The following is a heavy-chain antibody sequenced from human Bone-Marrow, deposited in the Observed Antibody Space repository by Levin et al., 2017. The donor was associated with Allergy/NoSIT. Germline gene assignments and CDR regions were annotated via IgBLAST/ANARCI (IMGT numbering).Heavy chain of an antibody. CDR1: GFTFSSYW. CDR2: INSDGSST. D-gene: IGHD6-6*01. CDR3: ARDSSSSGYYYYYMDV. J-gene: IGHJ6*03. V-gene: IGHV3-74*01. Sequence: PGGSLRLSCAASGFTFSSYWMHWVRQAPGKGLVWVSRINSDGSSTSYADSVKGRFTISRDNAKNTLYLQMNSLRAEDTAVYYCARDSSSSGYYYYYMDVWGKGTTVTVSS.